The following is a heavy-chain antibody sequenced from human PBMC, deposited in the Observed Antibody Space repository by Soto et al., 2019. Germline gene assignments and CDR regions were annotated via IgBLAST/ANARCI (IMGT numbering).Heavy chain of an antibody. V-gene: IGHV4-4*02. J-gene: IGHJ4*02. CDR3: AARRDGGPV. CDR1: GGSISTMDW. CDR2: IYHTGST. D-gene: IGHD4-17*01. Sequence: SETLSLTCAVSGGSISTMDWWTCVRQPPGKGLQWIGEIYHTGSTNYNPSLQSRVTISIDESRTSFSLNLDSVTAADTAVYYCAARRDGGPVWGQGTLVTVSS.